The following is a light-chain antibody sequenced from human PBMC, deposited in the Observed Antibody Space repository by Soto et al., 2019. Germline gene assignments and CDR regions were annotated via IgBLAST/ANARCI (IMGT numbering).Light chain of an antibody. V-gene: IGKV3-15*01. J-gene: IGKJ4*01. Sequence: EIVMTQSPGTLSVSPGERATLSCRASQTVNSNLAWYQQKVGQAPRLLIYSASNRATGIPARFSGSGSGTEFTLTISSLQSEDFAVYYCQQYNNWPLSFGGGTKVEIK. CDR3: QQYNNWPLS. CDR1: QTVNSN. CDR2: SAS.